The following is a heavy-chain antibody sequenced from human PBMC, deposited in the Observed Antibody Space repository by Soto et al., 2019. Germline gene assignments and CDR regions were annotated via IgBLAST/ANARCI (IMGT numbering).Heavy chain of an antibody. CDR1: GGSISSYY. Sequence: SETLSLTCTVSGGSISSYYLSWIRQPPGKGLEWIGYIYYSGSTNYNPSLKSRVTISVDTSKNQFSLKLSSVTAADTAVYYCARHAYGDYDYYYYYYMDVWGKGTTVTVSS. J-gene: IGHJ6*03. CDR3: ARHAYGDYDYYYYYYMDV. CDR2: IYYSGST. V-gene: IGHV4-59*08. D-gene: IGHD4-17*01.